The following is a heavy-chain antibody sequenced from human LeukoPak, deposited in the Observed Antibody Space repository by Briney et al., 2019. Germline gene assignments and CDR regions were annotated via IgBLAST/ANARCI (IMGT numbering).Heavy chain of an antibody. CDR3: ARDFLVGATTFYFDY. Sequence: ASVKVSCKASGYTFTSYGISWVRQAPGQGLEWMGWISAYNGNTNYAQKFQGRVTMTRDTSISTAYMELSRLRSDDTAVHYCARDFLVGATTFYFDYWGQGTLVTVSS. V-gene: IGHV1-18*01. D-gene: IGHD1-26*01. CDR2: ISAYNGNT. CDR1: GYTFTSYG. J-gene: IGHJ4*02.